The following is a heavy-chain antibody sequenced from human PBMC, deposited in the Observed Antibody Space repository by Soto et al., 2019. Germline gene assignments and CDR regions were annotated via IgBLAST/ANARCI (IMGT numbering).Heavy chain of an antibody. CDR3: ARHNYGSGSTYFDY. J-gene: IGHJ4*02. CDR2: IYYSGST. Sequence: PSETLSLTCTVSGGSISSYYWSWIRQPPGKGLEWIGYIYYSGSTNYNPPLKSRVTISLDTSKNQFSLKLSSVTAADTAVYYCARHNYGSGSTYFDYWGQGTLVTVSS. CDR1: GGSISSYY. V-gene: IGHV4-59*08. D-gene: IGHD3-10*01.